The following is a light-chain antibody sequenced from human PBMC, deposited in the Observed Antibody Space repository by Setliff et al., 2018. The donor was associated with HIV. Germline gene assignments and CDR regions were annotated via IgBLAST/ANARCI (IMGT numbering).Light chain of an antibody. Sequence: QSVLTQPPSTSGTPGQKVTISCSGSGSNIGSHSVFWYQQLPGTAPKLVMYNNDQRPSGVPDRFSASKSGTSASLAIAGLQAEDEADYYCQSYDSSLSGYVFGTGTKVTVL. CDR1: GSNIGSHS. J-gene: IGLJ1*01. CDR2: NND. CDR3: QSYDSSLSGYV. V-gene: IGLV1-44*01.